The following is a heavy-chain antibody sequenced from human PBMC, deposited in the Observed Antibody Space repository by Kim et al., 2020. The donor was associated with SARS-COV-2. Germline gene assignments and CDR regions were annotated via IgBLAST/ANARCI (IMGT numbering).Heavy chain of an antibody. Sequence: GGSLRLSCAASGFTFSSYAMSWVRQAPGKGLEWVSAISGSGGSTYYADSVKGRFTISRDNSKNTLYLQMNSLRAEDTAVYYCAKDPYMITFGGVIVSTLDYWGQGTLVTVSS. V-gene: IGHV3-23*01. D-gene: IGHD3-16*02. J-gene: IGHJ4*02. CDR3: AKDPYMITFGGVIVSTLDY. CDR2: ISGSGGST. CDR1: GFTFSSYA.